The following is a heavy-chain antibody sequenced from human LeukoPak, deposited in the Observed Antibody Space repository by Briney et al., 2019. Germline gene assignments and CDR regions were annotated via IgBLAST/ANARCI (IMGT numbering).Heavy chain of an antibody. D-gene: IGHD5-18*01. J-gene: IGHJ6*03. CDR2: IHASGNT. V-gene: IGHV4-61*02. CDR1: GDSISSYY. CDR3: ARDLGYGYYFYYYLDV. Sequence: SQTLSLTCTLSGDSISSYYWTWIPQPAGKGLEYLGRIHASGNTYYNPSLNSRVAISIDTSKNQFSLKVSSVAAADTAVYYCARDLGYGYYFYYYLDVWGQGTMVTVSS.